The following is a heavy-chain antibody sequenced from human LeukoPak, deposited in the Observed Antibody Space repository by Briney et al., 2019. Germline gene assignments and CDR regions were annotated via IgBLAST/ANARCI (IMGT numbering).Heavy chain of an antibody. CDR2: IYTSGST. D-gene: IGHD2-2*01. J-gene: IGHJ4*02. CDR1: GGSLSSGSYY. Sequence: SETLSLTCTVSGGSLSSGSYYWSWIRQPAGEGLEWIGRIYTSGSTNYNPSLKSRVTISVDTSKNQFSLKLSSVTAADTAVYYCARGYCSSTSCQSGDYWGQGTLVTVSS. V-gene: IGHV4-61*02. CDR3: ARGYCSSTSCQSGDY.